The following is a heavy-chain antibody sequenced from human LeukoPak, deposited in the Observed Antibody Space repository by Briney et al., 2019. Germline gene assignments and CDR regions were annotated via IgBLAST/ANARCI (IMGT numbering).Heavy chain of an antibody. CDR1: GGSISSSNW. V-gene: IGHV4-4*02. Sequence: SGTLSLTCAVSGGSISSSNWWSWVRQPPGKGLEWIGEIYHSGSTDYNPSLKSRVTISVDKSKNQFSLKLSSMTAADTAVYYCVKDYCGGGRCNEIPIDYWGQGTPVTVSS. D-gene: IGHD2-15*01. CDR3: VKDYCGGGRCNEIPIDY. J-gene: IGHJ4*02. CDR2: IYHSGST.